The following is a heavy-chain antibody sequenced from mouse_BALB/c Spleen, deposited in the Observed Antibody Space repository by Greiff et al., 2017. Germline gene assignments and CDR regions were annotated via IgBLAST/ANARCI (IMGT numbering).Heavy chain of an antibody. CDR1: GFTFSSYA. J-gene: IGHJ2*01. Sequence: EVNVVESGGGLVKPGGSLKLSCAASGFTFSSYAMSWVRQTPEKRLEWVASISSGGSTYYPDSVKGRFTISRDNARNILYLQMSSLRSEDTAMYYCARDGVFYYFDYWGQGTTLTVSS. V-gene: IGHV5-6-5*01. CDR3: ARDGVFYYFDY. D-gene: IGHD1-2*01. CDR2: ISSGGST.